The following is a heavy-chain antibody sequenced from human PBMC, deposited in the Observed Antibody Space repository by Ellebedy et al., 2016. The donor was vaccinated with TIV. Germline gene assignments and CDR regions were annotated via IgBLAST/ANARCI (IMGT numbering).Heavy chain of an antibody. CDR2: ISAYNGNT. CDR1: GYTFTSYG. Sequence: ASVKVSXXASGYTFTSYGISWVRQAPGQGLEWMGWISAYNGNTNYAQKLQGRVTMTTDTSTSTAYMELRSLRSDDTAVYYCARDIQFLDGVVALGYWGQGTLVTVSS. V-gene: IGHV1-18*01. CDR3: ARDIQFLDGVVALGY. D-gene: IGHD2-15*01. J-gene: IGHJ4*02.